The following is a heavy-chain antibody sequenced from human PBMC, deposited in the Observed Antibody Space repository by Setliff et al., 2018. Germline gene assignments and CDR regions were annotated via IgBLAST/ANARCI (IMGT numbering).Heavy chain of an antibody. CDR2: ISTYNGDT. V-gene: IGHV1-18*01. Sequence: ASVKVSCKASGYTFTSYGISWVRQAPGQGLEWMGWISTYNGDTDYAQKLQDRLTMTTDTSTSTVYMELRSLRSDDTAVYYCVRRDFHGVTNLWGQGTLVTVSS. CDR1: GYTFTSYG. CDR3: VRRDFHGVTNL. D-gene: IGHD4-4*01. J-gene: IGHJ4*02.